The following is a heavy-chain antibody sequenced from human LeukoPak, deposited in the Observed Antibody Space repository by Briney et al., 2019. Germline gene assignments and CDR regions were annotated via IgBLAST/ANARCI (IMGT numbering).Heavy chain of an antibody. D-gene: IGHD3-22*01. CDR1: GGSFSGYY. CDR3: ARETGGDSSGTFDY. Sequence: SETLSFTCAVYGGSFSGYYWSWIRQPPGKGLEWIGEINHSGSTNYNPSLKSRVTISVDTSKNQFSLKLSSVTAADTAVYYCARETGGDSSGTFDYWGQGTLVTVSS. CDR2: INHSGST. J-gene: IGHJ4*02. V-gene: IGHV4-34*01.